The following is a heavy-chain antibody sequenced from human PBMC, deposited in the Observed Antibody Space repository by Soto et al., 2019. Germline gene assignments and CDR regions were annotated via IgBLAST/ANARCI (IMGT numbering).Heavy chain of an antibody. J-gene: IGHJ3*02. CDR3: AKLKVGVSDRFGAFDI. CDR2: ISGSGGST. V-gene: IGHV3-23*01. CDR1: GFTFSSYA. Sequence: PGGSLRLSCAASGFTFSSYAMSWVRQAPGKGLEWVSAISGSGGSTYYADSVKGRFTISRDNSKNTLYLQMNSLRAEDTVVFYCAKLKVGVSDRFGAFDIWGQGTMVTVSS. D-gene: IGHD2-21*01.